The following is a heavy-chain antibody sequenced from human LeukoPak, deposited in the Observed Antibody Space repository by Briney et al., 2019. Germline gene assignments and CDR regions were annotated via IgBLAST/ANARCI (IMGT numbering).Heavy chain of an antibody. CDR1: GFTFSSYS. CDR3: ARDRGFFDY. D-gene: IGHD3-10*01. Sequence: GGSLRLSCAASGFTFSSYSMNWVRQAPGEELEWVSSISSSSSYIYYADSVKGRFTISRDNAKNSLYLQMNSLRAEDTAVYYCARDRGFFDYWGQGTLVTVSS. J-gene: IGHJ4*02. CDR2: ISSSSSYI. V-gene: IGHV3-21*01.